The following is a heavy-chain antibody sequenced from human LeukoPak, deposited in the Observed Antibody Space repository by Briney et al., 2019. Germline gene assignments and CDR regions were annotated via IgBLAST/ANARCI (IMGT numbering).Heavy chain of an antibody. V-gene: IGHV3-30*18. D-gene: IGHD3-10*01. CDR2: ISYDGSNK. CDR1: GFTFSSYG. Sequence: GGSLRLSCAASGFTFSSYGMHWVRQAPGKGLEWVAVISYDGSNKYYADSVKGRFTISRDNSKNTLYLQMNSLRAEDTAVYYCAEDMYGSGSYYNDGMDVWGKGTTVTVSS. J-gene: IGHJ6*04. CDR3: AEDMYGSGSYYNDGMDV.